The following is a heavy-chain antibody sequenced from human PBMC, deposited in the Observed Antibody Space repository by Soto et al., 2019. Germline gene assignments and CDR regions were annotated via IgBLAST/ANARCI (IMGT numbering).Heavy chain of an antibody. V-gene: IGHV4-34*01. Sequence: QVQLQQWGAGLLKPSETLSLTCAVYGGSFSGYYWTWIRQSPEKGLEWLGEVTHSGTTYYNPSLKTRVTISVHTPKNQCSLKMSSVTAADTAVYYCARGIGYCSSINCYSSRRLRFDSWGQGTLVTVSS. J-gene: IGHJ4*02. CDR2: VTHSGTT. D-gene: IGHD2-2*01. CDR3: ARGIGYCSSINCYSSRRLRFDS. CDR1: GGSFSGYY.